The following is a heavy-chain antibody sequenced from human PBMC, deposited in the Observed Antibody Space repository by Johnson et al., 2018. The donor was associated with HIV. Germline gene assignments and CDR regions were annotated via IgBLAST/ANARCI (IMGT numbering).Heavy chain of an antibody. CDR1: GFTLSSYA. CDR3: AKLRPDRSGHRAFDI. D-gene: IGHD2-15*01. Sequence: QVELVESGGGVVQPGRYLRLSCAASGFTLSSYAMHWVRQAPGKGLEWAAVISYDGSNKYYADSVKGRFTISRDNAKNSLYLQMNSLRAEDTALYYCAKLRPDRSGHRAFDIWGQGTMVTVSS. J-gene: IGHJ3*02. CDR2: ISYDGSNK. V-gene: IGHV3-30-3*02.